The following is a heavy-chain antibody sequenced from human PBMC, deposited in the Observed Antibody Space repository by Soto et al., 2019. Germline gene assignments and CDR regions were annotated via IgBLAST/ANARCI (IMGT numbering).Heavy chain of an antibody. CDR2: IIPIFGTA. Sequence: QVQLVQSGAEVKKPGSSVKVSCKASGGTFSSYAISWVRQAPGQGLEWMGGIIPIFGTANYAQKFQGRVTITADESTSTAYTELSSLRSEDTAVYYCASHGITGTWVYYYGMDVWGQGTTVTVSS. CDR3: ASHGITGTWVYYYGMDV. J-gene: IGHJ6*02. CDR1: GGTFSSYA. D-gene: IGHD1-7*01. V-gene: IGHV1-69*12.